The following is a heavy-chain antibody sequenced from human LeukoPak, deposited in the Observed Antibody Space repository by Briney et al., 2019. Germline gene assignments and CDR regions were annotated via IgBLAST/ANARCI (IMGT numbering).Heavy chain of an antibody. CDR3: EGANSSGCDYFEF. J-gene: IGHJ4*02. V-gene: IGHV4-59*08. CDR1: GGSISSYY. D-gene: IGHD6-19*01. Sequence: PSQTPSLSCTVSGGSISSYYWSWIRQPPGKGLEWIGYIYYSGSTNYNPSLKSRVTISVDTSKSQFSLKLSSVTAADTAVYYCEGANSSGCDYFEFGGQGKLVTVSA. CDR2: IYYSGST.